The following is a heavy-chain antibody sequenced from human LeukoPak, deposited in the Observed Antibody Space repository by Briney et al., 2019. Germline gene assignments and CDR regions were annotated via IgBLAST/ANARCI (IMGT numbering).Heavy chain of an antibody. CDR1: GFTFSSYA. V-gene: IGHV3-23*01. CDR2: IIGSGGST. J-gene: IGHJ4*02. CDR3: AKDRGEQLVPTGLFDY. Sequence: GGSLRLSCAASGFTFSSYATSCASQHPGEWLEWVSSIIGSGGSTYYADCVKGRFTISRDNSKNTLYLQMNSLRAEDTALYYCAKDRGEQLVPTGLFDYWSQETLATVYS. D-gene: IGHD6-13*01.